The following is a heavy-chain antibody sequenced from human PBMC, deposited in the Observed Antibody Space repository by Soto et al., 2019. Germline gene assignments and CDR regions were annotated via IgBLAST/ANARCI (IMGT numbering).Heavy chain of an antibody. CDR1: SGSFSCYY. CDR3: ARHGGHYLDY. V-gene: IGHV4-34*01. J-gene: IGHJ4*02. CDR2: IYHSLSI. Sequence: SETLSLTCAVYSGSFSCYYWSWIRQPPGKGLEWIGEIYHSLSIVYNPSLKSRVTISGDSSKNQFSLKLSSVTAADTAVYYCARHGGHYLDYWGQGPLVTVSS. D-gene: IGHD3-16*01.